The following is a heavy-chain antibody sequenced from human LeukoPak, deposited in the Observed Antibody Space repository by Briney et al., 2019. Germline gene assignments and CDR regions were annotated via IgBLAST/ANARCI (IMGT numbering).Heavy chain of an antibody. J-gene: IGHJ5*02. Sequence: SETLSLTCLVSGDSIRTTSFWGWICQPPGMGLEWIASASHSGINCYNPSLRSRVIVSADTSKNQFSLRLTSVTAADTAVYYCARRGGHSWDVGNWFDPWGQGILVTVSS. CDR1: GDSIRTTSF. V-gene: IGHV4-39*01. CDR3: ARRGGHSWDVGNWFDP. CDR2: ASHSGIN. D-gene: IGHD6-13*01.